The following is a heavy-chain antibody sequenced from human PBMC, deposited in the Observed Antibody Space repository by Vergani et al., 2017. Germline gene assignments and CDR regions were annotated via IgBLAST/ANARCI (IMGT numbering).Heavy chain of an antibody. CDR3: ARSVYYSSGGPYYMDV. D-gene: IGHD3-10*01. J-gene: IGHJ6*03. V-gene: IGHV4-59*01. CDR2: IDYSGST. CDR1: GGSINSYY. Sequence: QVQLQESGPGLVKPSETLSLTCTVSGGSINSYYWSWIRQPPGKGLQWIGYIDYSGSTNYNPSLKSRVTISVDTSKNQFSLKLSSVTAADTAVYYCARSVYYSSGGPYYMDVWGKGTTVTVSS.